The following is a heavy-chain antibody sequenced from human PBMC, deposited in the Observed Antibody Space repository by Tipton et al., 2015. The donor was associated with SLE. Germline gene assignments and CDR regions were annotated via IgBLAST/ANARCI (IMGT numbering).Heavy chain of an antibody. D-gene: IGHD7-27*01. J-gene: IGHJ3*02. CDR2: SYYSGDT. Sequence: LRLPCTISGGTFKSSSYYWGWTRQPPGKGLEWIGTSYYSGDTFYNPSLDSRVTISVGTSTNQFSLKLTSVTAADTAVYYCARRLGRANDGFDIWGQGTMVTVSS. V-gene: IGHV4-39*07. CDR1: GGTFKSSSYY. CDR3: ARRLGRANDGFDI.